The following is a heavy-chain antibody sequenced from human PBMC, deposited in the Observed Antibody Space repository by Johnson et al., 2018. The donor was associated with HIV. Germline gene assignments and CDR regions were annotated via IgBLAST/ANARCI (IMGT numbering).Heavy chain of an antibody. V-gene: IGHV3-23*04. CDR3: ARDRGGVAAAKGDHDAFDI. D-gene: IGHD6-13*01. CDR2: ISGSGGST. CDR1: GFTFSSYA. J-gene: IGHJ3*02. Sequence: EVQLVEAGGGLVQPGGSLRLSCAASGFTFSSYAMSWVHQAPGKGLVWVSAISGSGGSTYYADSVKGRFTISRDNSKNSLYLQMNSLRAKDTAVYYCARDRGGVAAAKGDHDAFDIWGQGTMVTVSS.